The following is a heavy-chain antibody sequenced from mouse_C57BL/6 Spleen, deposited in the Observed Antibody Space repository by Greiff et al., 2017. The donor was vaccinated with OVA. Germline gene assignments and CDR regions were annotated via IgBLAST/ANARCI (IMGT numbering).Heavy chain of an antibody. CDR1: GFTFSSYA. Sequence: VQLKESGEGLVKPGGSLKLSCAASGFTFSSYAMSWVRQTPEKRLEWVAYISSGGDYIYYADTVKGRFTISRDNARNTLYLQMSSLKSEDTAMYYCTRGPYYYGSSYDYAMDYWGQGTSVTVSS. CDR2: ISSGGDYI. D-gene: IGHD1-1*01. J-gene: IGHJ4*01. V-gene: IGHV5-9-1*02. CDR3: TRGPYYYGSSYDYAMDY.